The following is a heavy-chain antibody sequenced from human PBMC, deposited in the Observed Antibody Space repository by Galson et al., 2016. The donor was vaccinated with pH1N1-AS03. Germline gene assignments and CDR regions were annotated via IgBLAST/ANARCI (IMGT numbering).Heavy chain of an antibody. CDR2: IEHDGSNK. CDR1: GFNFRNND. J-gene: IGHJ4*02. D-gene: IGHD5-24*01. Sequence: SLRLSCAASGFNFRNNDMQWVRQAPGKGLEWMTFIEHDGSNKRYAESVKGRFTISRDNSNDTLYLQMNSLRAEDTAVYYCARDRPNYNVYLDHWGQGILVTVSS. V-gene: IGHV3-30*12. CDR3: ARDRPNYNVYLDH.